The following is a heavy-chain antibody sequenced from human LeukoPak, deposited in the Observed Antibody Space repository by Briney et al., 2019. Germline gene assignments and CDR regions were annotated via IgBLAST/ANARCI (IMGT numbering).Heavy chain of an antibody. V-gene: IGHV3-33*01. Sequence: GGSLRLSCAASGFTFSQFGMHWVRQAPGKGLEWVAIIWYDGSEKFYGDSVKGRFTISRDNSKNTLYLQMNSLRAEDTVVYYCARDRGTTSSAGYYFDYWGQETLVTVSS. CDR1: GFTFSQFG. CDR3: ARDRGTTSSAGYYFDY. D-gene: IGHD6-6*01. CDR2: IWYDGSEK. J-gene: IGHJ4*02.